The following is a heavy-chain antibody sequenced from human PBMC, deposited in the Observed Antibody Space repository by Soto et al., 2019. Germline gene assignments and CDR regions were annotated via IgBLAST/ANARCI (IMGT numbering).Heavy chain of an antibody. CDR3: SRVGDSITIFGVVIPNWFDP. V-gene: IGHV3-11*01. D-gene: IGHD3-3*01. J-gene: IGHJ5*02. CDR2: ISYSGSTI. Sequence: VQLVESGGGLIQPGGSLRLSCAASGFTFSDYSMSWIRQAPGKGLEWVSYISYSGSTIYYADSVKGRFTISRDNAKNSLYLQMKSLRAEDTAVYYCSRVGDSITIFGVVIPNWFDPWGQGTLVTVSS. CDR1: GFTFSDYS.